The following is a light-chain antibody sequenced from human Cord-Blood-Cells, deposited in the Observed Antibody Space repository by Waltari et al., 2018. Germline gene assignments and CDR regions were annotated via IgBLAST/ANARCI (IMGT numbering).Light chain of an antibody. CDR2: AAS. Sequence: IQMTQSLSSFAASPGDRVSITCRASQGSSSYLSWYQQKPGKAPKLLIYAASTLQSGVPSRFSGSGSGTDFTLTISCLQSEDFATYYCQQYYRYPRTFGQGTKVEIK. V-gene: IGKV1-8*01. CDR3: QQYYRYPRT. CDR1: QGSSSY. J-gene: IGKJ1*01.